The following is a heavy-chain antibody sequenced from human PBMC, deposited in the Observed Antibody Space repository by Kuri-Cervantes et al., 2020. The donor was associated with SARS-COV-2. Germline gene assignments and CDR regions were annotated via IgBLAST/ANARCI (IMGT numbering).Heavy chain of an antibody. CDR3: ARRAYGEQVDYYYMDV. CDR1: GYSFTTYW. Sequence: GESLKISCKGSGYSFTTYWNGWVRQVPGKGLEWMGIIYPGDSDTRYSPSFQGQVTLSADKSISTAFLQWSSLKASDTAIYYCARRAYGEQVDYYYMDVWGKGTTVTVSS. D-gene: IGHD4-17*01. CDR2: IYPGDSDT. J-gene: IGHJ6*03. V-gene: IGHV5-51*01.